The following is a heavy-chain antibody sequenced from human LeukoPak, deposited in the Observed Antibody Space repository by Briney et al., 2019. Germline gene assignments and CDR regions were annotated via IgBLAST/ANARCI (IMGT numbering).Heavy chain of an antibody. J-gene: IGHJ6*02. CDR2: INPNSGGT. Sequence: VASVKVSCKASGYSFTSYYVHWVRQAPGQGLEWMGRINPNSGGTNYAQKFQGRVTMTRDTSISTAYMELSRLRSDDTAVYYCAREGLLWFGELYYYYGMDVWGQGTTVTVSS. V-gene: IGHV1-2*06. CDR1: GYSFTSYY. CDR3: AREGLLWFGELYYYYGMDV. D-gene: IGHD3-10*01.